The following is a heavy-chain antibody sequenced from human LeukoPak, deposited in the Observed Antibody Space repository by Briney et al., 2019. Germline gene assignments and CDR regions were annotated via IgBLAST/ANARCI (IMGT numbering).Heavy chain of an antibody. V-gene: IGHV3-9*01. J-gene: IGHJ4*02. Sequence: GGSLRLSCAASGFTFDDYAMHWVRQAPGKGLEWVSGISWNSGSIGYADSVKGRFTISRDNAKNSLYLQMNSLRAEDTALYYCAKGIGYYYDSSGYPVDYWGQGTLVTVSS. CDR2: ISWNSGSI. CDR1: GFTFDDYA. CDR3: AKGIGYYYDSSGYPVDY. D-gene: IGHD3-22*01.